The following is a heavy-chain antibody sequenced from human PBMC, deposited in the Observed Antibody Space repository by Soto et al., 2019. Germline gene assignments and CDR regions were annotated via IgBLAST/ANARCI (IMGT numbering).Heavy chain of an antibody. CDR3: AKEATYYDFWSGYYPAGYFDY. CDR2: ISYDGSNK. V-gene: IGHV3-30*18. D-gene: IGHD3-3*01. CDR1: GFTFSSYG. Sequence: GGSLRLSCAASGFTFSSYGMHWVRQAPGKGLEWVAVISYDGSNKYYADSVKGRFTISRDNSKNTLYLQMNSLRAEDTAVYCCAKEATYYDFWSGYYPAGYFDYWGQGTLVTVSS. J-gene: IGHJ4*02.